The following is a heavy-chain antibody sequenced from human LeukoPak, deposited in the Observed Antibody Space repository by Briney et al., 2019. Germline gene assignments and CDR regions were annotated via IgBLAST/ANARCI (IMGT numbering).Heavy chain of an antibody. J-gene: IGHJ4*02. D-gene: IGHD2-2*01. CDR2: INPNSGGT. V-gene: IGHV1-2*02. CDR1: GYTFTGYY. CDR3: ARGYCSSTSCYDYFDY. Sequence: WASVKVSCKASGYTFTGYYMHWVRQAPGQGLEWMGWINPNSGGTNYAQKFQGRVTMTRDTSISTAYMELSRLRSDDTAVYYCARGYCSSTSCYDYFDYWGQGTLVTVSS.